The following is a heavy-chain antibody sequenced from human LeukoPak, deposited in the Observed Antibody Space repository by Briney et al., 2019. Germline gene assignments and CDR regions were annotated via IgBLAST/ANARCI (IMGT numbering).Heavy chain of an antibody. V-gene: IGHV4-30-2*01. CDR3: ASGVIGYCSSTSCYTVGMDV. Sequence: SETLSLTCAVSGGSISSGGYSWSWLRQPPGTGLEWIGCIYHSGSTYYNPSLKSRVTISVDRSKNQFSRKLSSVTAADTAVYYCASGVIGYCSSTSCYTVGMDVWGQGTTVTVSS. D-gene: IGHD2-2*02. J-gene: IGHJ6*02. CDR1: GGSISSGGYS. CDR2: IYHSGST.